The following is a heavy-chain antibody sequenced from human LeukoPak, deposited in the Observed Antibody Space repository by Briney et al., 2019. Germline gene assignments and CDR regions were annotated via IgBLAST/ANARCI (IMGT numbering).Heavy chain of an antibody. Sequence: GGSLRLSCAASGFTFSSYSINWVRQAPGKGLEWVSSISGTSSYIYYADSVKGRFTISRDNANNSLYLQMNSLRAEDTAIYYCAREDDWNYEDYWGQGTLVTVSS. CDR3: AREDDWNYEDY. CDR1: GFTFSSYS. J-gene: IGHJ4*02. CDR2: ISGTSSYI. V-gene: IGHV3-21*01. D-gene: IGHD1-7*01.